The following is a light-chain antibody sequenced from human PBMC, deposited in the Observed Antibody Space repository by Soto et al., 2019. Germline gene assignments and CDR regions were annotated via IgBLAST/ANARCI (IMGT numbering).Light chain of an antibody. V-gene: IGKV3-15*01. CDR2: GAS. CDR3: QQYKSWPPAWT. J-gene: IGKJ1*01. Sequence: EIVMTQSPATVSLSPGERATLSCRASPGVSNTLAWYQQRPGQAPRLLIYGASIKAPGIPARFSGGGSGTEFTLTITSLQSEDFAIYYCQQYKSWPPAWTFGQGTKVEIK. CDR1: PGVSNT.